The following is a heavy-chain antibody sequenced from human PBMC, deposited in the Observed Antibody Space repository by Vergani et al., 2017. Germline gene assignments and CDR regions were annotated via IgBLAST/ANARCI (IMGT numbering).Heavy chain of an antibody. D-gene: IGHD2-2*01. J-gene: IGHJ4*02. CDR3: ARLPYQQAVDN. CDR2: IFRNGST. Sequence: QVQLQESGPGLVKPSETLSLTCSVSGYSISSGYYWGWIRQSPGRCLEWIGNIFRNGSTHYNPSLKSRLTISVDTSKNHFSLQLTSVTAADTAVYYCARLPYQQAVDNWGQGTLVTVSS. CDR1: GYSISSGYY. V-gene: IGHV4-38-2*01.